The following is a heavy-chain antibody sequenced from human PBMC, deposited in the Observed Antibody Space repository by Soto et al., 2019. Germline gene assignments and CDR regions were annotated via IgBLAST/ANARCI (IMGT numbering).Heavy chain of an antibody. V-gene: IGHV1-46*01. CDR2: FNPTGDTA. J-gene: IGHJ6*02. Sequence: QVQLVQSGAEVKKPGASVKASCKASGYTFTRYYIHWVRQAPGQGLEWMGIFNPTGDTASYAQKLQGRVTMTKDTATGTAYMELGSLRSEETAVYYCARGGRIVDTGIGYDYLHAMDVWGQGTTVTVS. CDR1: GYTFTRYY. CDR3: ARGGRIVDTGIGYDYLHAMDV. D-gene: IGHD5-18*01.